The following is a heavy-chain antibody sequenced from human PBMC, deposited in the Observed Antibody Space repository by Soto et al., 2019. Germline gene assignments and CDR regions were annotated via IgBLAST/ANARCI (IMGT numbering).Heavy chain of an antibody. J-gene: IGHJ4*02. V-gene: IGHV3-72*01. Sequence: GGSLRLSCAASGFTFSDHYMDWVRQAPGKGLEWVGRTRNKANSYTTEYAASVKGRFTISRDDSKNSLYLQMNSLKTEDTAVYYCAGNGVRYSGYDMVYVYWGQGTLVTVSS. CDR1: GFTFSDHY. CDR3: AGNGVRYSGYDMVYVY. D-gene: IGHD5-12*01. CDR2: TRNKANSYTT.